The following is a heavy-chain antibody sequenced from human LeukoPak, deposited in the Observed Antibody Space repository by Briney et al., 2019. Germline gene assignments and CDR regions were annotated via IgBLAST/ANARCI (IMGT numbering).Heavy chain of an antibody. CDR1: GYTFTGYY. V-gene: IGHV1-2*02. Sequence: ASVKLSCKASGYTFTGYYMHWVRQAPGQGLEWMGWINPNSGDTSYAQNFQGRGTMTRDTSISTAYMELSRLRSDDTAVYFCARDSSDHPNAFDIWAQGTMVTVSS. D-gene: IGHD6-19*01. CDR3: ARDSSDHPNAFDI. CDR2: INPNSGDT. J-gene: IGHJ3*02.